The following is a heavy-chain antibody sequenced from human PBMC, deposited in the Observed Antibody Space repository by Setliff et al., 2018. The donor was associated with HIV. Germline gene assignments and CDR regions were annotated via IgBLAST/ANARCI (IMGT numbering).Heavy chain of an antibody. CDR1: VYTFTNND. D-gene: IGHD6-19*01. CDR3: ARGYNPGYRSVWRFDF. Sequence: SVKVSCKASVYTFTNNDINWVRQGAGQGLEWMGWMNPKSGNTGYAERFQGRVTMTRNNSINTAYMELSSLRSEDTAVYLCARGYNPGYRSVWRFDFWGRGTLVTVSS. J-gene: IGHJ4*02. CDR2: MNPKSGNT. V-gene: IGHV1-8*01.